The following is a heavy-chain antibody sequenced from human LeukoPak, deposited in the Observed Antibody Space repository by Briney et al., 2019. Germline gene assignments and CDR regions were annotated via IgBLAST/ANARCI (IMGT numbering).Heavy chain of an antibody. J-gene: IGHJ3*02. Sequence: PGGSLRLSCAASGFTFSSYAMLWVRQAPGRGLEYVSAISSNGGSTYYANSVKGRFTISRDNSKNTLYLQMGSLRAEDMAVYYCARDTHAYCGGDCYFKDAFDIWGQGTMVTVSS. CDR3: ARDTHAYCGGDCYFKDAFDI. CDR2: ISSNGGST. V-gene: IGHV3-64*01. CDR1: GFTFSSYA. D-gene: IGHD2-21*02.